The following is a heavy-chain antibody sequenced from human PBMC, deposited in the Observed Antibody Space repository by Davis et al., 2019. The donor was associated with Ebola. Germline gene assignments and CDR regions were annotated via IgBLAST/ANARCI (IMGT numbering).Heavy chain of an antibody. CDR2: ISAYNGNT. V-gene: IGHV1-18*01. CDR1: CYFSSSYG. CDR3: AREDYDSSGYYYTY. J-gene: IGHJ4*02. D-gene: IGHD3-22*01. Sequence: ASVMVSCYASCYFSSSYGIIRVRHAPGQGLEWMGWISAYNGNTNYAQKFQGRVTMTTDTSTSTAYMELRSLRSDDTAVYYCAREDYDSSGYYYTYWGQGTLVTVSS.